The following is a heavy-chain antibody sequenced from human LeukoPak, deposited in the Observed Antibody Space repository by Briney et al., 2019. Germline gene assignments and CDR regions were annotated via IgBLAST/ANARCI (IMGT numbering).Heavy chain of an antibody. CDR2: IDGGRDNT. V-gene: IGHV3-11*03. CDR3: ARSSSSWPTTPV. Sequence: GGSLRLSCAASGFTLSNNAMAWVRQAPGKGLEWVSGIDGGRDNTHNADSVKGRFTISRDNAKNSLYLQMNSLRAEDTAVYYCARSSSSWPTTPVWGQGTTVTVSS. CDR1: GFTLSNNA. D-gene: IGHD6-13*01. J-gene: IGHJ6*02.